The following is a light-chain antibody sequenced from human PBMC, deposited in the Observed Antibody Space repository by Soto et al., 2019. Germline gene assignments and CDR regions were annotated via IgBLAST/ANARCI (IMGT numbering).Light chain of an antibody. CDR1: QSLLYNNTYNY. Sequence: EIVMTQSPLTLPVTPGEPASISCRSSQSLLYNNTYNYLDWYLQKPGQSPQLLIYLGSNRASGVPDRFSGSGSGTDFTLKISRVEAEDVGVYYCMQVLQIPPITFGQGTRLEIK. CDR2: LGS. V-gene: IGKV2-28*01. CDR3: MQVLQIPPIT. J-gene: IGKJ5*01.